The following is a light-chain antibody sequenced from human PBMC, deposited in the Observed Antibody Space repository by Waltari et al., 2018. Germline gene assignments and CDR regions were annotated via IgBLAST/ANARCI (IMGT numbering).Light chain of an antibody. J-gene: IGKJ1*01. CDR2: DAS. CDR3: LQRSLWPWT. Sequence: IVRTKSPATLSLSPGARATLPRRASQTVSTYLAWSQQKPGQAPRLLIYDASNRAPGIPARFSGSGSGTDFSLTISSLEPEDFAVYYCLQRSLWPWTFGQGTKVAVK. CDR1: QTVSTY. V-gene: IGKV3-11*01.